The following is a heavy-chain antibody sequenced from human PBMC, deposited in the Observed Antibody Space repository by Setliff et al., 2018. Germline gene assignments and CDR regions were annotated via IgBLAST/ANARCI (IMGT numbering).Heavy chain of an antibody. J-gene: IGHJ6*02. CDR3: ARDHVYGSQYYYYYYGMDV. Sequence: PGGSLRLSCAASGFTFSRYWMSWVRQAPGKGLEWVANIKQDGSEKYYVDSVKGRFTISGDNAKKSVYLQMNSLRAEDTAVYYCARDHVYGSQYYYYYYGMDVWGQGTTVTVSS. CDR1: GFTFSRYW. D-gene: IGHD3-10*01. CDR2: IKQDGSEK. V-gene: IGHV3-7*01.